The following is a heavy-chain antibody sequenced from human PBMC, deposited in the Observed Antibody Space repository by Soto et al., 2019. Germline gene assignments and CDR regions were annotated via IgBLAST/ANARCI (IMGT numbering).Heavy chain of an antibody. CDR2: ISYDGSNK. J-gene: IGHJ4*02. D-gene: IGHD3-9*01. CDR3: APLPYYDILTGQDS. CDR1: GFTFSSYA. V-gene: IGHV3-30-3*01. Sequence: QVQLVESGGGVVQPGRSLRLSCAASGFTFSSYAMHWVRQAPGKGLEWVAVISYDGSNKHYADSVKGRFTISRDNSKNTLYLQVNSLRAEDTAVYYCAPLPYYDILTGQDSWGQGTLVTVSS.